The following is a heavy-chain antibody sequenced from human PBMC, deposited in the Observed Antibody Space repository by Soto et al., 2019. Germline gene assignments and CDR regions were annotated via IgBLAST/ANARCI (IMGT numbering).Heavy chain of an antibody. Sequence: QVQLQESGPGLVKPSETLSLTCTVSGGSISSYYWSWIRQPPGKGLEWIGYIYDAGSTNYNPSLKSXXTXSAXTSKSQVSLKLSSVTAADTAVYYCASDAILYGMDVWGQGTTVTVSS. CDR3: ASDAILYGMDV. J-gene: IGHJ6*02. V-gene: IGHV4-59*12. CDR2: IYDAGST. D-gene: IGHD2-2*01. CDR1: GGSISSYY.